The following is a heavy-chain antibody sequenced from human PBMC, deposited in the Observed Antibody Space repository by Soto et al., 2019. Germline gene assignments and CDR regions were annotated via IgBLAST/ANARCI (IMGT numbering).Heavy chain of an antibody. CDR3: GRVRPLYYGWWSDI. V-gene: IGHV4-34*01. CDR1: GGSFSGYY. D-gene: IGHD3-10*01. Sequence: QVQLQQWGAGLLKPSETLSLTCAVYGGSFSGYYWSWIRQPPGKGLEWIGEINHSGSTNYTQSLKSRDNISLVTSKKRSSLKLRSVTSADTAVYSCGRVRPLYYGWWSDIWGQVRIVTVSS. J-gene: IGHJ3*02. CDR2: INHSGST.